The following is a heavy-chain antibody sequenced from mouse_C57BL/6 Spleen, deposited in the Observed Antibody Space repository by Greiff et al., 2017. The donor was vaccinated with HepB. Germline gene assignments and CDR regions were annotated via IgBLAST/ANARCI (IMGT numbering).Heavy chain of an antibody. J-gene: IGHJ1*03. CDR3: ARPYGSSPHWYFDV. Sequence: VQLQQSVAELVRPGASVKLSCTASGFNIKNTYMHWVQQRPEQGLEWIGRIDPANGNTKYAPKVQGQATITADTASNTAYLQLSSLTSEDTAIYYCARPYGSSPHWYFDVWGTGTTVTVSS. V-gene: IGHV14-3*01. CDR1: GFNIKNTY. D-gene: IGHD1-1*01. CDR2: IDPANGNT.